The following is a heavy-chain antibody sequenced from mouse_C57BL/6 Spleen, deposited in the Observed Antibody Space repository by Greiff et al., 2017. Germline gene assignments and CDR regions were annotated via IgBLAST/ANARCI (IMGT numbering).Heavy chain of an antibody. Sequence: VQLQQSGPELVKPGASVKMSCKASGYTFTDYNMHWVKQSHGKSLEWIGYINPNNGGTSYNQKFKGKATLTVNKSSSTAYMERRSLTSEDSAVYYCARGYGSSLWYFDVWGTGTTVTVSS. CDR2: INPNNGGT. V-gene: IGHV1-22*01. J-gene: IGHJ1*03. CDR3: ARGYGSSLWYFDV. D-gene: IGHD1-1*01. CDR1: GYTFTDYN.